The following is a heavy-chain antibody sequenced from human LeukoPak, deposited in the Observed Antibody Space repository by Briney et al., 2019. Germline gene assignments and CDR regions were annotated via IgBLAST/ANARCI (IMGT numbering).Heavy chain of an antibody. CDR2: ISSSSSYI. CDR1: GFTFSSYS. J-gene: IGHJ4*02. Sequence: PGGSLRLSCAASGFTFSSYSMNWVRQAPGKGLEWVSSISSSSSYIYYADSVKGRFTISRDNAKNSLYLQMNSLRAEDTAVYYCARVRVVVPPAPMDYWGQGTLVTVSS. D-gene: IGHD2-2*01. CDR3: ARVRVVVPPAPMDY. V-gene: IGHV3-21*01.